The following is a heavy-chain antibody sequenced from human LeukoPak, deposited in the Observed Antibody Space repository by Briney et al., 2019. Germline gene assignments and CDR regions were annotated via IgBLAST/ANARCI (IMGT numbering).Heavy chain of an antibody. J-gene: IGHJ3*01. V-gene: IGHV4-38-2*02. D-gene: IGHD3-16*01. CDR3: ARPGLRGAFDV. CDR1: GYSISSGYY. CDR2: IYHSGST. Sequence: PSETLSFTCTVSGYSISSGYYWGWIRQPPGKGLEWIGYIYHSGSTYHNPSLKSRVTISVDTSKNQFSLKLSSVTAADTAVYYCARPGLRGAFDVWGQGTMVTVSS.